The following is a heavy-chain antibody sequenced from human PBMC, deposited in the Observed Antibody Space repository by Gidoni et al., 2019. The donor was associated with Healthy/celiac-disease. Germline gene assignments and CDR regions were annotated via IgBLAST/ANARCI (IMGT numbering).Heavy chain of an antibody. D-gene: IGHD6-19*01. CDR3: ARDRWLTNYYYYYGMDV. J-gene: IGHJ6*02. CDR2: TYYSGST. Sequence: QVQLQESGPGLVKPSETLSLTCTVSGGSISSYYWSWIRQPPGKGLEWIEYTYYSGSTNYNHALKSRVTISVDTSKNQFSLKLSSVTAADTAVYYCARDRWLTNYYYYYGMDVWGQGTTVTVSS. CDR1: GGSISSYY. V-gene: IGHV4-59*01.